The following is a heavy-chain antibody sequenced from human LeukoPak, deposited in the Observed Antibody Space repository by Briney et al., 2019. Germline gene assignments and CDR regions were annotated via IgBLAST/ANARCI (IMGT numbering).Heavy chain of an antibody. V-gene: IGHV3-23*01. CDR2: ISGSGGST. J-gene: IGHJ4*02. CDR3: AKTPLRAAAGIDFDY. D-gene: IGHD6-13*01. CDR1: GFTFSSYA. Sequence: TGGSLRLSCAASGFTFSSYAMSWVRQAPGKGLEWVSAISGSGGSTYYADSVKGRFAISRDNSKNTLYLQMNSLRAEDTAVYYCAKTPLRAAAGIDFDYWGQGTLVTVSS.